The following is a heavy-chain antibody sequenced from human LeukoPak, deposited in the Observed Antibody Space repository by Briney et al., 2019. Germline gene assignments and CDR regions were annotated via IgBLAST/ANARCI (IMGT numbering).Heavy chain of an antibody. CDR3: ARDMAGRFDP. Sequence: GGSLILSCAASGFTVSSNYMSWVRQAPGKGLEWVSVIYSGGSTYYADSVKGRFTISRDNSKNTLYLQMNSLRAEDTAVYYCARDMAGRFDPWGQGTLVTVSS. CDR1: GFTVSSNY. J-gene: IGHJ5*02. CDR2: IYSGGST. D-gene: IGHD3-10*01. V-gene: IGHV3-66*01.